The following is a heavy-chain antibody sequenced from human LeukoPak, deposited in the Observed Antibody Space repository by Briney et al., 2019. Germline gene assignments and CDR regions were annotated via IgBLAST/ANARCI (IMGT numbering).Heavy chain of an antibody. CDR3: AKDQAAGTNYYYCMDV. CDR1: GFTFSSYA. Sequence: GASLRLSCAASGFTFSSYAMSWVRQAPGKGLGWVSAISGSGGSTYYADSVKGRFTISRDNSKNTLYLQMNSLRAEDTAVYYCAKDQAAGTNYYYCMDVWGQGTTVTVSS. J-gene: IGHJ6*02. D-gene: IGHD6-13*01. CDR2: ISGSGGST. V-gene: IGHV3-23*01.